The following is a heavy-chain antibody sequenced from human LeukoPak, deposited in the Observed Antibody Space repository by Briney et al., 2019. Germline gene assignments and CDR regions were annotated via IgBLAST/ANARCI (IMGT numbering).Heavy chain of an antibody. Sequence: GGSLRLSCVESRVRPCEVYMSTGCQAPGKGLEWVAAIYSDGATYYAGSVKGRFTISRQNSENTLFLQMGSLTADDTAVYFCAGDGTWWGPGTVVTVSS. D-gene: IGHD1-26*01. V-gene: IGHV3-53*04. CDR1: RVRPCEVY. CDR3: AGDGTW. CDR2: IYSDGAT. J-gene: IGHJ4*02.